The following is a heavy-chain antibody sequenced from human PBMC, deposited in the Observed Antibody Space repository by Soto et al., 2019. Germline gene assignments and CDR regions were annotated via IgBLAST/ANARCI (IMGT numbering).Heavy chain of an antibody. V-gene: IGHV4-4*02. CDR1: GVSFSSTNW. CDR3: ARRSPITIFGEVTSGWFDP. J-gene: IGHJ5*02. CDR2: IYHSGST. Sequence: SETLSLTCAVSGVSFSSTNWWSWVRQPPGKGLEWIGDIYHSGSTQYNPSLVSRVTISIDKSKNQFSLRLNSVTAADTAVYYCARRSPITIFGEVTSGWFDPWGPGTLVTVSS. D-gene: IGHD3-3*01.